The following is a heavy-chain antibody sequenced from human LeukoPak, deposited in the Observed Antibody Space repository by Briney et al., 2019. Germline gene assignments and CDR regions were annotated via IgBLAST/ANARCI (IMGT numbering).Heavy chain of an antibody. D-gene: IGHD4-17*01. J-gene: IGHJ3*02. CDR1: GFTFSSYE. CDR2: ISSSGSTI. V-gene: IGHV3-48*03. CDR3: ARTPVTTYPDAFDI. Sequence: PGGSLRLSCAASGFTFSSYEMNWVRQAPGKGLEWVSYISSSGSTIYYADSVKGRFTISRDNAKNSLYLQMNSLRAEDTAVYYCARTPVTTYPDAFDIWGQGTMVTVSS.